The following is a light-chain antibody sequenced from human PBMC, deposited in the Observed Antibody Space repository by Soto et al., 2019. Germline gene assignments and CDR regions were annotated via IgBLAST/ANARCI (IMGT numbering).Light chain of an antibody. Sequence: QSVLTQPPSVSGAPGQRVTISCTAGSSNIGAGSDVHLYQQLPGTAPKLLIYDNNNRPSGVPDRFSGSKSGTSASLAITGLQAEDEADYYCQSSDTSLSVYVFGTGTKLTV. V-gene: IGLV1-40*01. J-gene: IGLJ1*01. CDR2: DNN. CDR1: SSNIGAGSD. CDR3: QSSDTSLSVYV.